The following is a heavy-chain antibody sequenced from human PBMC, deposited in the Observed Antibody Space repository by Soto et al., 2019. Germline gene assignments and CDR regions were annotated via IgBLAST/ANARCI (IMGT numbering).Heavy chain of an antibody. J-gene: IGHJ4*02. D-gene: IGHD6-19*01. V-gene: IGHV3-23*01. CDR1: GFTFSNYG. Sequence: EVQLLGSGGGSVQPGGPLRLSCAASGFTFSNYGMTWVRQAPGKVLEWLSATSDASTFYRESVKGRFTMSRDDSINMLFLHMSSLSAEDTATYYCARLVPGTWFGDYWGQGILVSVSS. CDR2: TSDAST. CDR3: ARLVPGTWFGDY.